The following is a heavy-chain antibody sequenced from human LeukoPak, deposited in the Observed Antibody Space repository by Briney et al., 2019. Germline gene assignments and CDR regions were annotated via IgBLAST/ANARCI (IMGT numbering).Heavy chain of an antibody. V-gene: IGHV4-31*03. D-gene: IGHD6-13*01. CDR3: ARATGGAAAADFDP. Sequence: PSQTLSLTCTVSGGSISSGGYYWSWIRQHPGKGLEWIGFIYSSGTTYYNPSLKSRVSISIDTSKNQFSLKLSSVTAADTAIYYCARATGGAAAADFDPWGQGTLVTVSS. J-gene: IGHJ5*02. CDR2: IYSSGTT. CDR1: GGSISSGGYY.